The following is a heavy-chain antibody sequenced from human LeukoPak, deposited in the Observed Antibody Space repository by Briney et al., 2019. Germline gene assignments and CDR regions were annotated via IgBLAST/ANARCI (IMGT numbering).Heavy chain of an antibody. J-gene: IGHJ4*02. Sequence: GGSLRLSCAASGFTFSSYGMHWVRQAPGKGLEWVAFIRYDGSNKYYADSVKGRFTISRDNSKNTLYLQMNSLRAEDTAVYHCARIQDYYGSARFDYWGQGTLVTVSS. CDR1: GFTFSSYG. V-gene: IGHV3-30*02. D-gene: IGHD3-10*01. CDR2: IRYDGSNK. CDR3: ARIQDYYGSARFDY.